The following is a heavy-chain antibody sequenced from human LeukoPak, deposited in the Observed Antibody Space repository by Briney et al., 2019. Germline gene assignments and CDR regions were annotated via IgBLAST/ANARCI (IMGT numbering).Heavy chain of an antibody. CDR2: IYTGDADT. Sequence: GESLKISYKGSGYSLTNYWIGWVRQMPGKGLEWMGIIYTGDADTRYSPSFQGQVTVSADKSINTAYLQSSSLKSSDTAMHYCARPFRAYDILTGYSYYYYYGMDVWGQGTTVTVSS. J-gene: IGHJ6*02. D-gene: IGHD3-9*01. V-gene: IGHV5-51*01. CDR1: GYSLTNYW. CDR3: ARPFRAYDILTGYSYYYYYGMDV.